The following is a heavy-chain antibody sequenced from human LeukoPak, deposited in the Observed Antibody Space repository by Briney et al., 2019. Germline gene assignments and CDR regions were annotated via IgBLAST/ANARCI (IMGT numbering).Heavy chain of an antibody. J-gene: IGHJ4*02. CDR3: ARTVSGWYADY. D-gene: IGHD6-19*01. V-gene: IGHV4-59*01. CDR1: GDSISSSY. Sequence: SETLSLTCTVSGDSISSSYWSWIRQAPEKGLEWIGYIYYSGSTNYNPSLKSRVTMSADTSKRQFSLKLNSVTAADTAVYYCARTVSGWYADYWGQGTLVTVSS. CDR2: IYYSGST.